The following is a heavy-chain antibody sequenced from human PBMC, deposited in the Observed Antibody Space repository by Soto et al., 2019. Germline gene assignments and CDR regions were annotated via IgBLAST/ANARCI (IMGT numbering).Heavy chain of an antibody. CDR3: ARVWYYDSSGYYYDY. Sequence: ASVKVSCKASGGTFSSYAISWGREAPGQGLEWMGGIIPIFGTANYAQKFQGRVTITADESTSTAHMELSSLRSEDTAVYYCARVWYYDSSGYYYDYWGQGTLVTVSS. CDR1: GGTFSSYA. V-gene: IGHV1-69*13. J-gene: IGHJ4*02. D-gene: IGHD3-22*01. CDR2: IIPIFGTA.